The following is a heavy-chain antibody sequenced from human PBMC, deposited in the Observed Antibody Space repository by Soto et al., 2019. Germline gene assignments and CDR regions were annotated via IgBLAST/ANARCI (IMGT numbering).Heavy chain of an antibody. CDR3: ARGGSYRALAY. V-gene: IGHV3-72*01. Sequence: EVQLVESGGGLVQPGGSLRLSCAVSGLTFSDHYIDWVRQAPGKGLEWVGRTRNKANGYTTEYAASVKGRFTISRDDSKNSLYLQMNSLKTEDTAVYYCARGGSYRALAYWGQGTLVTVSS. CDR1: GLTFSDHY. CDR2: TRNKANGYTT. J-gene: IGHJ4*02. D-gene: IGHD1-26*01.